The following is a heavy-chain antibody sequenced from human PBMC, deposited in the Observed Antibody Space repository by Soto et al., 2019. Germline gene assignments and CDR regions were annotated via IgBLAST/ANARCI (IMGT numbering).Heavy chain of an antibody. CDR1: GFTFSKYW. Sequence: EVQLVESGGGLAQPGGSLRLYCAASGFTFSKYWMHWVRQAPGKGLEWVANIKENGREMYYVDSVKGRFTISRDNAKNSLYLQMNSLRAEDTAVYYCVTDSSRGDFWGQGTLVTVSS. J-gene: IGHJ4*02. V-gene: IGHV3-7*01. CDR2: IKENGREM. D-gene: IGHD3-10*01. CDR3: VTDSSRGDF.